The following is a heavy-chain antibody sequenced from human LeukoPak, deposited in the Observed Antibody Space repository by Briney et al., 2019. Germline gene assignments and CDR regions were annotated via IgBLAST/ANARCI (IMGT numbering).Heavy chain of an antibody. V-gene: IGHV1-46*01. CDR3: ARGGPVTMIVVVSFDY. J-gene: IGHJ4*02. CDR2: INPSGGST. Sequence: ASVKVSCKASGYTFTSYYMHWVRQAPGQGLEWMGIINPSGGSTSYAQKFQGRVTMTRDMSTSTVYMELSSLRSEDTAVYYCARGGPVTMIVVVSFDYWGQGTLVTVSS. D-gene: IGHD3-22*01. CDR1: GYTFTSYY.